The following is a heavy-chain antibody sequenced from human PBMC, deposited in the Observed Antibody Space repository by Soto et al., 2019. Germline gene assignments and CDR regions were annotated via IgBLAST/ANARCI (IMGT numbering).Heavy chain of an antibody. Sequence: QVTLKESGPVLVKPTETLTLTCTVSGFSLSNARMGVSWIRQPPGKALEWLALIYWNDDKRYSPSLKSRLTITKDTSKNQVVLTMTNMDPVDTATYYCAHQIPIGYSYEETWFDPWGQGTLVTVSS. CDR3: AHQIPIGYSYEETWFDP. J-gene: IGHJ5*02. CDR1: GFSLSNARMG. D-gene: IGHD5-18*01. V-gene: IGHV2-5*08. CDR2: IYWNDDK.